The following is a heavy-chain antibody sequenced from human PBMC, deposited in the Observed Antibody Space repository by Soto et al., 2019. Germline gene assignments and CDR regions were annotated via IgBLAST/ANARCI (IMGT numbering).Heavy chain of an antibody. CDR1: GFTFSSYA. V-gene: IGHV3-23*01. D-gene: IGHD6-19*01. Sequence: PXGSLRLSCAASGFTFSSYAMSWVRQAPGKGLEWVSAISGSGGSTYYADSVKGRFTISRDNSKNTLYLQMNSLRAEDTAVYYCAKDSVAGPTYYFDSWGQGTLVTVSS. J-gene: IGHJ4*02. CDR2: ISGSGGST. CDR3: AKDSVAGPTYYFDS.